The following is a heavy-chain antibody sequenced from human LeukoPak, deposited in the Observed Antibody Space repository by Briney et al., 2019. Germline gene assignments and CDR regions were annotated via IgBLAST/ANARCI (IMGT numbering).Heavy chain of an antibody. CDR2: ISGSGGST. D-gene: IGHD3-16*02. J-gene: IGHJ4*02. CDR3: AKVVKLQYNY. CDR1: GFTFSSYA. V-gene: IGHV3-23*01. Sequence: PGGYLRLSCAASGFTFSSYAMSWVRQAPGKGLEWVSAISGSGGSTYYADSVKGRFTISRDNSKNTLYLQMNRLRAEDTAVYYCAKVVKLQYNYWGQGTLVTVSS.